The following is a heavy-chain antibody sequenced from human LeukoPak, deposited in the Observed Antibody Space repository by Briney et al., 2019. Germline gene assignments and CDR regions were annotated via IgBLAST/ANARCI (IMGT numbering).Heavy chain of an antibody. Sequence: GESLRLSCAASGFTFSSYWMSWVRQAPGKGLEWVANIKQDGSEKYYVDSVKGRFTISRDNAKNSLYLQMNSLRAEDTAVYYCASPLWAAGTFDAFDIWGQGTMVTVSS. CDR3: ASPLWAAGTFDAFDI. CDR1: GFTFSSYW. V-gene: IGHV3-7*01. J-gene: IGHJ3*02. D-gene: IGHD6-13*01. CDR2: IKQDGSEK.